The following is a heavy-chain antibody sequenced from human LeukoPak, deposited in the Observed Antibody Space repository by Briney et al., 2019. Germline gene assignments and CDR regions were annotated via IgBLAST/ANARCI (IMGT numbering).Heavy chain of an antibody. D-gene: IGHD2-15*01. CDR1: GGSISSYY. CDR3: ARGQYCSGGSCYGPWYYYYYMDV. V-gene: IGHV4-59*01. Sequence: PETLSLTCTVSGGSISSYYWSWIRQPPGKGLEWIGYIYYSGSTNYNPSLKSRVTISVDTSKNQFSLKLSSVTAADTAVYYCARGQYCSGGSCYGPWYYYYYMDVWGKGTTVTVSS. CDR2: IYYSGST. J-gene: IGHJ6*03.